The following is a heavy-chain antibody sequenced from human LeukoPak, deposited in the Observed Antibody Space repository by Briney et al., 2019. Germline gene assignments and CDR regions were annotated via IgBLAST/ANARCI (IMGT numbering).Heavy chain of an antibody. Sequence: SETLSLTCAVYGGSFSGYYWSWIRQPPGKGLEWIGEINHSGSTNYNPSLKSRVTISVDTSKNQFSLELSSVTAAVPAVYYCARGRVWYQPPHNWFDPWGQRTLVTVSS. D-gene: IGHD2-2*01. CDR1: GGSFSGYY. CDR2: INHSGST. V-gene: IGHV4-34*01. J-gene: IGHJ5*02. CDR3: ARGRVWYQPPHNWFDP.